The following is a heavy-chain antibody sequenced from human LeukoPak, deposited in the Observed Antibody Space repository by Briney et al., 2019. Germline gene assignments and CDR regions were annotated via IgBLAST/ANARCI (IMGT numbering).Heavy chain of an antibody. Sequence: GGSLRLSCAASGFTFRNYWMSWIRQAPGKGLEWVANIKEDGSDKNYVDSVQGRFTISRDNAKNSLHLQMSGLRAEDTALYYCARNSGANLYTYSFAYWGQGALVTVSS. CDR3: ARNSGANLYTYSFAY. D-gene: IGHD1-26*01. V-gene: IGHV3-7*05. CDR1: GFTFRNYW. J-gene: IGHJ4*02. CDR2: IKEDGSDK.